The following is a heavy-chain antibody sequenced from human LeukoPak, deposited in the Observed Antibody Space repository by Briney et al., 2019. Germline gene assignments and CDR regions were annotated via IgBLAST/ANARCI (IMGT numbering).Heavy chain of an antibody. Sequence: PSETLSLTCTVSGGSFSDYWWSWVRQAPGKGLVWVSRIDSDGISATYADSVKGRFTISRDNAKNTLYLQMNSLRAEDTAVYYCARVWTGVSFAARAFDIWGQGTVVTVSS. CDR2: IDSDGISA. V-gene: IGHV3-74*01. D-gene: IGHD6-13*01. J-gene: IGHJ3*02. CDR1: GGSFSDYW. CDR3: ARVWTGVSFAARAFDI.